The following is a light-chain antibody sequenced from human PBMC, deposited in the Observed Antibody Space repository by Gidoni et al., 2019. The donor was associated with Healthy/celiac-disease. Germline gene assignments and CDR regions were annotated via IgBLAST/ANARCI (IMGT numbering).Light chain of an antibody. Sequence: ELVLTQSPATLSLSPGERATRPCRASQSVSSSLAWYQQRPGRAPRLLIYYASNRATGIPARFRVSGSGTDFTLTISSLGPEDFAVYYCEQSINWPRTFGQGTKVEIK. CDR2: YAS. J-gene: IGKJ1*01. CDR3: EQSINWPRT. V-gene: IGKV3-11*01. CDR1: QSVSSS.